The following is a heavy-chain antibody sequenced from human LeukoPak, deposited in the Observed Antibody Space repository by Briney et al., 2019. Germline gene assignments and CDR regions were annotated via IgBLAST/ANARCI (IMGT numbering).Heavy chain of an antibody. CDR1: GYTFTSYY. Sequence: VASVKVSCKASGYTFTSYYMHWVRQAPGQGLEWMGIINPSGGGTSYSQKFQGRVTMTTDTSTSTLYMELSSLRSEDTAVYYCASGAAAGTFSIGYWGQVTLLTVSS. D-gene: IGHD6-13*01. J-gene: IGHJ4*02. CDR2: INPSGGGT. V-gene: IGHV1-46*01. CDR3: ASGAAAGTFSIGY.